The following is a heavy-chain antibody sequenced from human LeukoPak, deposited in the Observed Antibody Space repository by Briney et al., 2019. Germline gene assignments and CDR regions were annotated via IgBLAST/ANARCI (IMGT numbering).Heavy chain of an antibody. CDR3: ARGYYDRSGYYGYYDY. J-gene: IGHJ4*02. CDR2: ISSSGSYI. D-gene: IGHD3-22*01. CDR1: GFTFSGYS. V-gene: IGHV3-21*01. Sequence: PGGSLRLSCAASGFTFSGYSMNWVRQAPGKGPEWVSSISSSGSYIYYTDSVKGRFTISRDNGKNSLYLQMNSLRAEDTAVYYCARGYYDRSGYYGYYDYWGQGALVTVSS.